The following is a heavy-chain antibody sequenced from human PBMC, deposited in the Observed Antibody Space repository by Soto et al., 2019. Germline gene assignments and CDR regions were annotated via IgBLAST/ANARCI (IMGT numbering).Heavy chain of an antibody. V-gene: IGHV3-21*01. CDR1: GFTFSSYS. D-gene: IGHD3-3*01. CDR3: VRGYEFWDVGYLLSY. Sequence: GGSLRLSCAASGFTFSSYSMNWVRQAPGKGLEWVSSISSSSSYIYYADSVKGRFTISRDNAKNSLYLQMNSLRAEDTAVYYCVRGYEFWDVGYLLSYRGQRTLVTVSS. J-gene: IGHJ4*02. CDR2: ISSSSSYI.